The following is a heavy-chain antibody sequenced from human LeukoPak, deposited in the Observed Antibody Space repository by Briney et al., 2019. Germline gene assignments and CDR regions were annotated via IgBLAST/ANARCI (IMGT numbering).Heavy chain of an antibody. CDR2: ISYDGSNK. Sequence: PGGSLRLSCAASGFTFSSYGMHWVRQAPGKGLEWEAVISYDGSNKYYADSVKGRFTISRDNSKNTLYLQMNSLRAEDTAVYYCAKDGPAYCGGDCYLDVWGQGTTVTVSS. D-gene: IGHD2-21*02. J-gene: IGHJ6*02. CDR3: AKDGPAYCGGDCYLDV. V-gene: IGHV3-30*18. CDR1: GFTFSSYG.